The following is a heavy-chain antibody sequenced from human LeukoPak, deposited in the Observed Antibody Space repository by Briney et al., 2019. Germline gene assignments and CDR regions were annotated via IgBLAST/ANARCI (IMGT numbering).Heavy chain of an antibody. CDR2: IYHTGST. Sequence: SETLSLTCGVSGYSISSGDYWGWIRQPPGKGLEWIGSIYHTGSTHHNPPLESRVTTSVDTSKNHFSPKLNSVTAADTAVYYCASLYYYHSSGYETDYWGQGTLVTVSS. V-gene: IGHV4-38-2*01. J-gene: IGHJ4*02. D-gene: IGHD3-22*01. CDR3: ASLYYYHSSGYETDY. CDR1: GYSISSGDY.